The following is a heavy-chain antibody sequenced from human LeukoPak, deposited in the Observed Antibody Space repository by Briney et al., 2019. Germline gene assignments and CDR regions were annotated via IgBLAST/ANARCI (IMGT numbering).Heavy chain of an antibody. Sequence: GGSLRLSCAASGFTFSSYSMNWVRQAPGKGLEWVSSISSSSSYIYYADSVKGRFTISRDNAKNSLFLQMNTLRAEDTAVYYCAGGGSSTWSYFDYWGQGTLVTV. D-gene: IGHD6-13*01. CDR2: ISSSSSYI. CDR3: AGGGSSTWSYFDY. V-gene: IGHV3-21*01. CDR1: GFTFSSYS. J-gene: IGHJ4*02.